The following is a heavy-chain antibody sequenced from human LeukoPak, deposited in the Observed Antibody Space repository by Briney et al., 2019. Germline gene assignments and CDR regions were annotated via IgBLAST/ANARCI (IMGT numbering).Heavy chain of an antibody. D-gene: IGHD6-6*01. V-gene: IGHV4-59*11. CDR3: ASFPIAARPINWFDP. CDR2: VYKSGDI. Sequence: SETLSLTCSVSGDSTAGRYWSWIRQSPGKGLEWLGLVYKSGDINYHPSFRSRLSVSLDRSKTQVSLRLRSVTAADTAVYYCASFPIAARPINWFDPWGQGTLVTVSS. J-gene: IGHJ5*02. CDR1: GDSTAGRY.